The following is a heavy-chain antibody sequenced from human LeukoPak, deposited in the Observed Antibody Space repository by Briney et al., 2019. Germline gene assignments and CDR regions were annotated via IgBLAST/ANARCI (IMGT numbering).Heavy chain of an antibody. J-gene: IGHJ5*02. CDR1: GFTFSSFA. CDR2: IWYNGSNK. CDR3: SRGGYGDYNNWFDP. Sequence: PGQSLRLSCAASGFTFSSFAMHWVSQAPGKGLEWEADIWYNGSNKYYAESVKGRFTISRDNSKNTLYLQMNSLRVEDTAVYYCSRGGYGDYNNWFDPWGQGTLVIVPS. D-gene: IGHD4-17*01. V-gene: IGHV3-33*01.